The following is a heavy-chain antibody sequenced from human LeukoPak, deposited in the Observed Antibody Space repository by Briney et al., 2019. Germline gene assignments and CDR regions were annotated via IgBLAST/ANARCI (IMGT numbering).Heavy chain of an antibody. CDR2: IKHDGSEK. CDR3: ARERPGSASAFDY. V-gene: IGHV3-7*01. CDR1: GFTFSTYW. J-gene: IGHJ4*02. Sequence: GGSLRLSCAASGFTFSTYWMSWVRQAPGKGLQWVANIKHDGSEKNYVDSVKGRFTISKDNAKNSLSLQMSSLRVEDTAKYYCARERPGSASAFDYWGQGTLVTVSS. D-gene: IGHD6-25*01.